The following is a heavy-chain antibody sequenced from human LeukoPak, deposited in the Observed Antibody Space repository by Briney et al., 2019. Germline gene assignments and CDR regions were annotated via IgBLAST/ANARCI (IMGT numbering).Heavy chain of an antibody. D-gene: IGHD1-14*01. J-gene: IGHJ4*02. CDR3: AKPSGSAFDY. CDR2: ISSSSDYT. CDR1: GFSFTTYA. Sequence: PGGSLRLSCAASGFSFTTYAMHWVRQAPGQGLEWLSSISSSSDYTYYADSVRGRFIISRDNAKNSLYLQMNNLGAGDTAIYYCAKPSGSAFDYWGQGALVTVSP. V-gene: IGHV3-21*06.